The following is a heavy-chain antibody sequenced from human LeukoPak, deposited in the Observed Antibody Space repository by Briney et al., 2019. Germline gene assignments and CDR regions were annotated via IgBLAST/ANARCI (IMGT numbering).Heavy chain of an antibody. D-gene: IGHD2-2*01. Sequence: SETLSLTCTVSGGSISSYYWSWLRQPAGKGLEWIGRIYTSGSTNYNPSLKSRVTMSVDTSKNQFSLKLSSVTAAETAVYYCARDTEYQDIVVVPAAINYYYYYMDVWGKGTTVTVSS. V-gene: IGHV4-4*07. CDR1: GGSISSYY. CDR3: ARDTEYQDIVVVPAAINYYYYYMDV. CDR2: IYTSGST. J-gene: IGHJ6*03.